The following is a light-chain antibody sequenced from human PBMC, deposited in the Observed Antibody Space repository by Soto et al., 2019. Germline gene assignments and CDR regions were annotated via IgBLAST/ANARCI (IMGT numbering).Light chain of an antibody. J-gene: IGKJ5*01. CDR3: QQYNNWPIT. CDR2: GAS. V-gene: IGKV3-15*01. CDR1: QSVNTRY. Sequence: EIVLTHSPGTLSLSQRERATLSCRASQSVNTRYSAWYQKKPGQAPRLLIYGASTRATGIPARFSGSGSGTEFTLTISSLQSEDFAVYYCQQYNNWPITFGQGTRLEIK.